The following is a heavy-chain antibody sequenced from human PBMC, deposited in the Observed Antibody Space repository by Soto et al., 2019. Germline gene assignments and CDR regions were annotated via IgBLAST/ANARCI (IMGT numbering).Heavy chain of an antibody. CDR2: INSDGSST. D-gene: IGHD3-9*01. CDR1: GFTFSSYW. CDR3: ARDHGFDWLNYHGMDV. J-gene: IGHJ6*02. Sequence: GGSLRLSCAASGFTFSSYWMHWVRQAPGKGLVWVSRINSDGSSTSYADSVKGRFTISRDNAKNTLYLQMNSLRAEDTAVYYCARDHGFDWLNYHGMDVWGQGTTVTVSS. V-gene: IGHV3-74*01.